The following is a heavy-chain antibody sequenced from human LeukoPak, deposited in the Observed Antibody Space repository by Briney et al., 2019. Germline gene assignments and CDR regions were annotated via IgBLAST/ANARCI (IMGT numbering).Heavy chain of an antibody. D-gene: IGHD5-18*01. V-gene: IGHV3-23*01. CDR2: IVGSGGST. CDR1: GFTFSSYV. Sequence: GGSLRLSCAASGFTFSSYVMSWVRQAPGKGLEWVSAIVGSGGSTYYAASVKGRFAISRDNSKNTLYLQMNSLRAEDTAVYYCAKVYRGYSYVGDFDYWGQGTLVTVSS. J-gene: IGHJ4*02. CDR3: AKVYRGYSYVGDFDY.